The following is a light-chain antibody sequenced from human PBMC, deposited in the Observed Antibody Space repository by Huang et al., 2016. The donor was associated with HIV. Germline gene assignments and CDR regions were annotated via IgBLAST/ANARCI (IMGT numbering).Light chain of an antibody. V-gene: IGKV1-33*01. Sequence: DIQMTQSPPSLSAFVGDTVTSSCRANHRLNPFLNCNHQKPEKAPKLLLYDVSSLETGVPTRFSGGGSGTHFTLTIKSLQSDDIGTYYCQHYKGLVLAFGGGTKVEIK. J-gene: IGKJ4*01. CDR1: HRLNPF. CDR3: QHYKGLVLA. CDR2: DVS.